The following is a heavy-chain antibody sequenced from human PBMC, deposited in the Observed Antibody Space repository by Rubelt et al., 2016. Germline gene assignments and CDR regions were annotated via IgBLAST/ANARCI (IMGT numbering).Heavy chain of an antibody. CDR3: AKGGNYDFWSGYRSNWFDP. CDR1: GFTFSSYA. D-gene: IGHD3-3*01. CDR2: ISGSGGST. V-gene: IGHV3-23*01. Sequence: EVQLLESGGGLVQPGGSLRLSCAASGFTFSSYAMSWVRQAPGKGLEWVSAISGSGGSTYYADSVKGRFTISRDNSKNTLYLQMNSLRAEDTAVYYCAKGGNYDFWSGYRSNWFDPWGQGTLVTVSS. J-gene: IGHJ5*02.